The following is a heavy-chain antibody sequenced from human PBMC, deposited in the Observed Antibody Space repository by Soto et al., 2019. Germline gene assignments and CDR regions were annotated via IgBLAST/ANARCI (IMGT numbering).Heavy chain of an antibody. D-gene: IGHD3-3*01. CDR2: IFPSDSDT. J-gene: IGHJ5*02. V-gene: IGHV5-51*01. CDR3: ARKDKSGYFNWFAP. CDR1: GYRFTSYW. Sequence: GESLKISCSTSGYRFTSYWIAWVRQMPGKGLEWMSIIFPSDSDTRYSPSFQGQVTISADRSTSTVFLQWASLKASDTAVYFCARKDKSGYFNWFAPWGQGTLVTVSS.